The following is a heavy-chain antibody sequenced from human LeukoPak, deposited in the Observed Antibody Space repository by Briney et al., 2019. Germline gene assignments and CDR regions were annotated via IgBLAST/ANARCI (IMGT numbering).Heavy chain of an antibody. V-gene: IGHV4-59*01. CDR1: GGSISSYY. Sequence: SETLSLTCTVSGGSISSYYWSWIRQPPGKGLEWIGYTYYSGSTNYNPSLKSRVTISVDTSKNQFSLKLSSVTAADTAVYYCARELLRGVIDYWGQGTLVTVSS. CDR3: ARELLRGVIDY. J-gene: IGHJ4*02. D-gene: IGHD3-10*01. CDR2: TYYSGST.